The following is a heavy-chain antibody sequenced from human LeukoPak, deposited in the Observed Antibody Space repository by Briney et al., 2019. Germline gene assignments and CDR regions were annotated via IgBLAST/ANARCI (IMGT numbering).Heavy chain of an antibody. D-gene: IGHD3-22*01. CDR1: GGSISSYY. CDR3: ARFSTFRDSSGYYLDY. CDR2: IYSSGST. Sequence: SETLSLTCSVSGGSISSYYWSWIRQPPGKGLEWLGHIYSSGSTTDNPSLKSRVTISVDTSKNQLSLKLTSVTPADTAVYYCARFSTFRDSSGYYLDYRGQGILVTVSS. J-gene: IGHJ4*02. V-gene: IGHV4-59*01.